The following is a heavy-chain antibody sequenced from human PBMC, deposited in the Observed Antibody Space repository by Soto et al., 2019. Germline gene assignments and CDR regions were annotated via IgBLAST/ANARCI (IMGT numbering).Heavy chain of an antibody. D-gene: IGHD3-3*01. J-gene: IGHJ4*02. V-gene: IGHV3-23*01. CDR1: GFTFSSYA. Sequence: EVQLLESGGVLVQPGGSLRLSCAASGFTFSSYAMSWVRQAPGKGLEWVSAISGSGGCTYYADSVKGRFTISRDNSKNTLYLQMNSLRAEDTAVYYCAKDLYYDFWSGYGYWGQGTLVTVSS. CDR2: ISGSGGCT. CDR3: AKDLYYDFWSGYGY.